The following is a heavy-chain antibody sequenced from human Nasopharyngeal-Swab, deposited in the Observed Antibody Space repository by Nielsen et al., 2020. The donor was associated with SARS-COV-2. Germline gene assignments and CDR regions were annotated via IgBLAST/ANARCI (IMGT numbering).Heavy chain of an antibody. CDR1: GFTFSDYY. D-gene: IGHD5-18*01. CDR2: ISSSGSTI. V-gene: IGHV3-11*01. Sequence: GESLKISCAASGFTFSDYYMSWIRQAPGKGLEWVSYISSSGSTIYYADSVKGRFTISRDNAKNSLYLQMNSLRAEDTAVYYCARQQLWLHYFDYWGQGTLVTVPS. CDR3: ARQQLWLHYFDY. J-gene: IGHJ4*02.